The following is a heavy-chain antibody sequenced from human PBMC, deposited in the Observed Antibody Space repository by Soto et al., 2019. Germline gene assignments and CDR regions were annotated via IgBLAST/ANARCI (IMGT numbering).Heavy chain of an antibody. CDR3: VRAYDFWSGQDAFDI. V-gene: IGHV1-69*02. D-gene: IGHD3-3*01. Sequence: QVQLVQSGAEVKKPGSSVKVSCKASGGTFSSYTISWVRQAPGQGLEWMGRIIPILGIANYAQKFQGRVTITADKSTSTACMELSSLRSEDTAVYYCVRAYDFWSGQDAFDIWGQGTMVTVSS. CDR1: GGTFSSYT. J-gene: IGHJ3*02. CDR2: IIPILGIA.